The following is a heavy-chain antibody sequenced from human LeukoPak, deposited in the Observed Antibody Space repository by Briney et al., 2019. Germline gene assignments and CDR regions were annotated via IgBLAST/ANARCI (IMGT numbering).Heavy chain of an antibody. Sequence: GGSLRLSCAASGFTFSSYAMSWVRQAPGKGLEWVSAISGSGGSTYYADSVKGRFTISRDNSKNTLYLQMNSLRAEDTAVYYCAKSSGGIQLWYESFDYWGQGTLATVSS. J-gene: IGHJ4*02. V-gene: IGHV3-23*01. CDR2: ISGSGGST. CDR3: AKSSGGIQLWYESFDY. D-gene: IGHD5-18*01. CDR1: GFTFSSYA.